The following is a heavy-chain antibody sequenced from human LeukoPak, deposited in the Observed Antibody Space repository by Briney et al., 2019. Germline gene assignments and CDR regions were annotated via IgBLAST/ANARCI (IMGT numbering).Heavy chain of an antibody. D-gene: IGHD6-13*01. J-gene: IGHJ4*02. CDR2: INPSAGST. V-gene: IGHV1-46*01. CDR3: AKASGIAAPAPDY. CDR1: GYTFTKYY. Sequence: ASVKVSCKASGYTFTKYYIHWVRQAPGQGLEWMGIINPSAGSTNYAQKFQGRVTLTRDTSTSTAYMELSSLRSEDTAVYYCAKASGIAAPAPDYWGQGTLVTVSS.